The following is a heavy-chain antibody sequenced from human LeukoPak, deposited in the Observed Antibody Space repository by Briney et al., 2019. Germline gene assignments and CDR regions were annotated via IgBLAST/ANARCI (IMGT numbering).Heavy chain of an antibody. CDR1: GFTFSSHW. CDR2: IYHSGST. CDR3: ARVLRGGLEYFDY. V-gene: IGHV4-4*02. Sequence: TGGSLRLSCAASGFTFSSHWMHWVRQAPGKGLEWIGEIYHSGSTNYNPSLKSRVTISVDKSKNQVSLKLNSVTAADTAVYYCARVLRGGLEYFDYWGQGTLVTVSS. J-gene: IGHJ4*02.